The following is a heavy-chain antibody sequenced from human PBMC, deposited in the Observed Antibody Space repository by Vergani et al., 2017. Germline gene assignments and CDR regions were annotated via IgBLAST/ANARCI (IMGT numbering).Heavy chain of an antibody. J-gene: IGHJ4*02. CDR3: ARARAAYCSCCSCYDLGNDY. D-gene: IGHD2-15*01. Sequence: EVQLVESGGGLVKPGGSLRLSCAASGFTFSSYSMNWVRQAPGKGLEWVSSISSSSSYIYYADSVKGRFTISRDNAKNSLSMQMNSLRAEATAVYYCARARAAYCSCCSCYDLGNDYWGQGTLVTVSS. CDR2: ISSSSSYI. V-gene: IGHV3-21*01. CDR1: GFTFSSYS.